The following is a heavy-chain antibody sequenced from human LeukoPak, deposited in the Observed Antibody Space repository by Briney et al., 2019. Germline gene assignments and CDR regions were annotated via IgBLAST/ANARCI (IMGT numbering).Heavy chain of an antibody. CDR2: MYYSGST. J-gene: IGHJ4*02. CDR1: GGSISSYY. CDR3: ARGRASGWFGELLWAAFDY. D-gene: IGHD3-10*01. V-gene: IGHV4-59*12. Sequence: SETLSLTCTVSGGSISSYYWSWIRQPPGKGLEWIGYMYYSGSTNYNPSLKSRVTISVDMSKNQLSLKLSSVTAADTAVYYCARGRASGWFGELLWAAFDYWGQGTLVTVSS.